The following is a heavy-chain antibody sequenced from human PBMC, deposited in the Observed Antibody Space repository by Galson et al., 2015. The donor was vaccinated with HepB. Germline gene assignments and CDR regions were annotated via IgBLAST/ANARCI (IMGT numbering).Heavy chain of an antibody. V-gene: IGHV4-34*01. CDR1: GGSFSGYY. CDR3: ARVTIAAAGTPFDY. Sequence: LTCAVYGGSFSGYYWSWIRQPPGKGLEWIGEINHSGSTNYNPSLKSRVTISVDTSKNQFSLKLSSVTAADTAVYYCARVTIAAAGTPFDYWGQGTLVTVSS. D-gene: IGHD6-13*01. CDR2: INHSGST. J-gene: IGHJ4*02.